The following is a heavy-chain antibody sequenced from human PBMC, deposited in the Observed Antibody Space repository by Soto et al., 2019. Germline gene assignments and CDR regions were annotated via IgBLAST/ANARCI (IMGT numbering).Heavy chain of an antibody. CDR1: SGSISSSNW. CDR3: ARGLRYCSSTSCYAGMDV. V-gene: IGHV4-4*02. D-gene: IGHD2-2*01. J-gene: IGHJ6*03. Sequence: PSETLSLTCAVSSGSISSSNWWSWVRQPPGKGLEWIGEIYHSGSTDYNPSLKSRVTISVDKSKNQFSLKLSSVTAADTAVYYCARGLRYCSSTSCYAGMDVWGKGTTVTVSS. CDR2: IYHSGST.